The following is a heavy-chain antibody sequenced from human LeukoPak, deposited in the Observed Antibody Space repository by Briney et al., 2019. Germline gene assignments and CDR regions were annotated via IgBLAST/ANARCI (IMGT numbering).Heavy chain of an antibody. J-gene: IGHJ4*02. D-gene: IGHD2-15*01. Sequence: GGSLRLSCAASGFTFTYYSMNWVRQAPGEGLEWVSSISSSSSYIYYADSVKGRFTISRDNAKNSLYLQMNSLRAEDTAVYYCARGRYCSGGSCYGALGYYFDYWGQGTLVTVSS. CDR1: GFTFTYYS. V-gene: IGHV3-21*01. CDR2: ISSSSSYI. CDR3: ARGRYCSGGSCYGALGYYFDY.